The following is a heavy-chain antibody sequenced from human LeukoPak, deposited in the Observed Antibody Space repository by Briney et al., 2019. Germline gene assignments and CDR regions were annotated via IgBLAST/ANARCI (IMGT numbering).Heavy chain of an antibody. D-gene: IGHD2-2*02. CDR1: GGSITSGGYY. V-gene: IGHV4-31*03. CDR3: ARYCTSTSCYKWGFDP. CDR2: IYYTGNT. Sequence: SQTLSLTCTVSGGSITSGGYYWSWIRQYPGKGLEWIGYIYYTGNTYYNPSLKSRVTISVDTSKNQFSLKLSSVIAADTAVYCCARYCTSTSCYKWGFDPWGQGTLVTVSS. J-gene: IGHJ5*02.